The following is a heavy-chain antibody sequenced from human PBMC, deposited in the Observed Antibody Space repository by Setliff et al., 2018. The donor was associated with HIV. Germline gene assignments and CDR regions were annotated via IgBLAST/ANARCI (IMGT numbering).Heavy chain of an antibody. CDR2: IHYTGSN. Sequence: NPSETLSLTCSVSGGSITSGGHYWSWIRHLPGKGLEWIGYIHYTGSNFYNPSLTDRLTLSVDTSDNQFSLKLTSVTAADTAVYYCARGGNSRAAWFGSWGHGTLVTVSS. D-gene: IGHD5-12*01. CDR1: GGSITSGGHY. V-gene: IGHV4-31*02. CDR3: ARGGNSRAAWFGS. J-gene: IGHJ5*01.